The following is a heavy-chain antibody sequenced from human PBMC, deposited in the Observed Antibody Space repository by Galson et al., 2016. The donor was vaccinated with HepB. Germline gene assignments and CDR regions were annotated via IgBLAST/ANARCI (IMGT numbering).Heavy chain of an antibody. D-gene: IGHD4-17*01. Sequence: SVKVSCKASEETFRKYGISWVRQAPGQGLEWMGGIIPLLGSAEYPQKFQERVTITRDMSTNTAYMELSSLRSEDTAVYYCGADPAAYRGDYALWGQGTLVTVSS. V-gene: IGHV1-69*10. CDR2: IIPLLGSA. J-gene: IGHJ4*02. CDR3: GADPAAYRGDYAL. CDR1: EETFRKYG.